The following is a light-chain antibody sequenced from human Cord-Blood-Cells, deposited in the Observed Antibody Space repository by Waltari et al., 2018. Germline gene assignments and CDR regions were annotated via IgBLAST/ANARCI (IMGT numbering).Light chain of an antibody. CDR2: DAS. J-gene: IGKJ1*01. CDR1: EGISSA. Sequence: AIQLTQSPSSLSASVGDRVTITCRASEGISSALAWYQQKPGKDPKLLIYDASSLESGVPSRFSGSGSGTDFTLTISSLQPEDFATYSCQQFNSYPRTFGQGTKVEIK. CDR3: QQFNSYPRT. V-gene: IGKV1-13*02.